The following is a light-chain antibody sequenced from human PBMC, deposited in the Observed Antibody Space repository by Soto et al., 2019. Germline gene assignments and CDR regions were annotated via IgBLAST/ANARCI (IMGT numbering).Light chain of an antibody. J-gene: IGKJ4*01. CDR2: GAS. CDR1: QSVSGAF. V-gene: IGKV3-20*01. CDR3: QQYGISPFT. Sequence: MVLTQSPGTLSRSLSKRSTLFFRASQSVSGAFLAWYRQRPGQAPRLLIYGASSRATGVPDRFSGSGSGTDFTPTIRRLEPEDSAVYYCQQYGISPFTFGGGTKVDTK.